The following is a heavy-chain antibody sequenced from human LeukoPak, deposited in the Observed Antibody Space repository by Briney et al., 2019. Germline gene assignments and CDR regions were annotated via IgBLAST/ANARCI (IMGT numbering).Heavy chain of an antibody. J-gene: IGHJ5*02. CDR2: IYYSGST. CDR1: GGSISSYY. Sequence: SETLSLTXTVSGGSISSYYWSWIRQPPGKGLEWIGYIYYSGSTNYNPSLKSRVTISVDTSKNQFSLKLSSVTAADTAVYYCARFVGDIVVVPAGIDPWGQGTLVTVSS. CDR3: ARFVGDIVVVPAGIDP. V-gene: IGHV4-59*01. D-gene: IGHD2-2*01.